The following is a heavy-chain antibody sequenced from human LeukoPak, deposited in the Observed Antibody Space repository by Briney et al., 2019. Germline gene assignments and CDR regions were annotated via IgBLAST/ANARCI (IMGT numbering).Heavy chain of an antibody. Sequence: GASVKVSCKVSGYTLTELSMHWVRQAPGKGLEWMGGFDPEDGETIYAQKFQGRVTMTEDTSTDTAYMELSSLRSEDTAVYYCAARGDILTGYAFDIWGQGTMVTVSS. CDR3: AARGDILTGYAFDI. CDR2: FDPEDGET. J-gene: IGHJ3*02. V-gene: IGHV1-24*01. D-gene: IGHD3-9*01. CDR1: GYTLTELS.